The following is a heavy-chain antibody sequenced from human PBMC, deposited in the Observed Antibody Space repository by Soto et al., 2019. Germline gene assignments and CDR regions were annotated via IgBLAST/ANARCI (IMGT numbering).Heavy chain of an antibody. Sequence: QVQLLQSGAEVKKPGSSVRVSCEASGGTFRTYAISWVRQAPGQGLEWMGEIIPIFGKVNYAQKFQGRVTINADESTTTVYMELRSLTSEDTAVYYCAKGAVAGTPTSYYYYSMDVWGQGTTVTVS. CDR1: GGTFRTYA. V-gene: IGHV1-69*12. CDR3: AKGAVAGTPTSYYYYSMDV. J-gene: IGHJ6*02. D-gene: IGHD6-19*01. CDR2: IIPIFGKV.